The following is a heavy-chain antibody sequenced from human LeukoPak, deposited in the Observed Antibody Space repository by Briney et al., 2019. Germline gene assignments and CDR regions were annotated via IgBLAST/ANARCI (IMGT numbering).Heavy chain of an antibody. Sequence: ASVKVSCKASGYTFTIYGISWVRQAPGQGLEWMGWISAYNGNTNYAQKLQGRVTMTTDTSTSTAYMELRSLRSDDTAVYYCARGVPHITMVRVRYYGMDVWGQGTTVTVSS. CDR2: ISAYNGNT. V-gene: IGHV1-18*01. D-gene: IGHD3-10*01. CDR1: GYTFTIYG. J-gene: IGHJ6*02. CDR3: ARGVPHITMVRVRYYGMDV.